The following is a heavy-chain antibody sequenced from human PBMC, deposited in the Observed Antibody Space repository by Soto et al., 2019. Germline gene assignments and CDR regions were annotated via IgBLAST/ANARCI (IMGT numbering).Heavy chain of an antibody. Sequence: GGSLRLSCAASGFTFNSYWMHWVRQAPGKGLVWVSRINSDGSSTSYADSVKGRFTISRDNAKNTLYLQMNSLRAEDTAVYYCARARGAATVTTGYYYYYYMDVWGKGTTVTVSS. V-gene: IGHV3-74*01. CDR3: ARARGAATVTTGYYYYYYMDV. D-gene: IGHD4-17*01. CDR2: INSDGSST. J-gene: IGHJ6*03. CDR1: GFTFNSYW.